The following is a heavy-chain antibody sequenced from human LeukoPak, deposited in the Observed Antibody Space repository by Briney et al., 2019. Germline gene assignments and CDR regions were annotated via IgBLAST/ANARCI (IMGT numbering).Heavy chain of an antibody. CDR1: GGSISSGGYS. J-gene: IGHJ3*02. Sequence: SETLSLTCAVSGGSISSGGYSWSWIRQPPGKGREWIGYIYRSGSTYYNPSLKSRVTISVDRSKNQFSLKLSSVTAADTAVYYCARTSIAARRANAFDIWGQGTMVTVSS. D-gene: IGHD6-6*01. CDR3: ARTSIAARRANAFDI. V-gene: IGHV4-30-2*01. CDR2: IYRSGST.